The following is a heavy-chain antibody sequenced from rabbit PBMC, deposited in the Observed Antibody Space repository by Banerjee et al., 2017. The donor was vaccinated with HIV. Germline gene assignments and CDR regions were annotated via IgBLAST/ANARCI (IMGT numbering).Heavy chain of an antibody. Sequence: QSLEESGGDLVKPGGTLTLTCTVSGFSLSSYWMSWVRQAPGKGLEWIACIATGSSGSTYYASWAKGRFTISKTSSTTVTLQMTSLTVADTATYFCARNWDLWGQGTLVTVS. CDR1: GFSLSSYW. J-gene: IGHJ6*01. CDR2: IATGSSGST. CDR3: ARNWDL. V-gene: IGHV1S40*01.